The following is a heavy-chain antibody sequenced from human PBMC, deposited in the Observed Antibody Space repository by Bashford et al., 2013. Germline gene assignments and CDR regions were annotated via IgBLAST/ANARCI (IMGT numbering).Heavy chain of an antibody. V-gene: IGHV3-74*01. D-gene: IGHD3-10*01. CDR3: ARDKTWFGEQLYYAMDV. CDR2: INNDGSST. CDR1: GFTFSNYA. J-gene: IGHJ6*02. Sequence: GSLRLSCVASGFTFSNYAMSWVRQAPGKGLEWVSRINNDGSSTIYADSVKGRFTISRDNAKNMLYLQMNSLRAEDTAVYYCARDKTWFGEQLYYAMDVWGQGTTVTVSS.